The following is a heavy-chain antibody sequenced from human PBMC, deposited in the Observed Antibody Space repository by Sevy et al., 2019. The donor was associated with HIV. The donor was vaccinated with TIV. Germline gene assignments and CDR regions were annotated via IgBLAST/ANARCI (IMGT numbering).Heavy chain of an antibody. CDR2: IFYSRST. J-gene: IGHJ6*02. CDR1: GDSISGYY. V-gene: IGHV4-59*01. Sequence: SETLSPICTVSGDSISGYYWNWIRQPPGKGLEWIEYIFYSRSTTYNPSLKSRVTISKDTSKNQFSLKLTSVTAADTAIYFCARGDPELLYGMDVWGQGTAVTVSS. D-gene: IGHD1-7*01. CDR3: ARGDPELLYGMDV.